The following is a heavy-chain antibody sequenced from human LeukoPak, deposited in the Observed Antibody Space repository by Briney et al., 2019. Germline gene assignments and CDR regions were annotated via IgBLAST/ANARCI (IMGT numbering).Heavy chain of an antibody. CDR2: ISTSGTP. CDR1: GGSVTDYY. Sequence: SETLSLTCTVSGGSVTDYYWSWIRQSPGKGLEWIGRISTSGTPDYNPSFRGRLTISIDTSKNQFSLNLRSVTAAETGIYYCARGPYWGQGTLVTVSS. V-gene: IGHV4-4*08. CDR3: ARGPY. J-gene: IGHJ4*02.